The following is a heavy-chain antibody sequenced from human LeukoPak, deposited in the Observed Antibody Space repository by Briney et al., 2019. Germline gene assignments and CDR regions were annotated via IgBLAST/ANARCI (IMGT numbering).Heavy chain of an antibody. Sequence: GGSLRLSCAASGFTFSSYAMHWVRQAPGKGLEGVAVISYDGSNKYYADSVKGPFPISRDNSKNTLYLQMNSLRAEDTAVYYCARDTLDEGYSYGDGGYWGQGTLVTVSS. CDR3: ARDTLDEGYSYGDGGY. V-gene: IGHV3-30-3*01. CDR1: GFTFSSYA. J-gene: IGHJ4*02. D-gene: IGHD5-18*01. CDR2: ISYDGSNK.